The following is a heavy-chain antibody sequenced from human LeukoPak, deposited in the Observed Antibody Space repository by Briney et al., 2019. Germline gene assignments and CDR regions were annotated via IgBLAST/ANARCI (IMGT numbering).Heavy chain of an antibody. CDR2: INPHSGGT. Sequence: ASVKVSCKASGYTFTGYYIHWVRQAPGQGLEWMGYINPHSGGTNSPQKFQGRVTMTTDTSISAAYMELSSLISDDTAMYYCVREGNELLSKNFDYWGQGTLVTVSS. CDR3: VREGNELLSKNFDY. CDR1: GYTFTGYY. V-gene: IGHV1-2*02. D-gene: IGHD2-21*02. J-gene: IGHJ4*02.